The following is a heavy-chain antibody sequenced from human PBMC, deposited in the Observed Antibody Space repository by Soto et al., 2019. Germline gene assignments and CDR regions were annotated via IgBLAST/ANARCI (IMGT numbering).Heavy chain of an antibody. J-gene: IGHJ3*02. D-gene: IGHD2-2*02. CDR2: ISGSGGST. V-gene: IGHV3-23*01. CDR3: AKELFYKVPAAIGAFDI. CDR1: GFTFSSYA. Sequence: GGSLRLSCAASGFTFSSYAMSWVRQAPGKGLEWVSAISGSGGSTYYADSVKGRFTISRDNSKNTLYLQMNSLRAEDTAVYYCAKELFYKVPAAIGAFDIWGQGTMVTVSS.